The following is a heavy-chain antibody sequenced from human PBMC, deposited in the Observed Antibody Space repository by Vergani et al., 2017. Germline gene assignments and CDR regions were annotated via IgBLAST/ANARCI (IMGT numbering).Heavy chain of an antibody. CDR3: ARDPDCSSTSCYSPYNWNSRRGNFDY. V-gene: IGHV3-48*01. Sequence: LVESGGGVVQPGRSLTLTCSASGFTFSSYSMNWVRQAPGKGLEWVSYISSSSSTIYYADSVKGRFTISRDNAKNSLYLQMNSLRAEDTAVYYCARDPDCSSTSCYSPYNWNSRRGNFDYWGQGTLVTVSS. CDR2: ISSSSSTI. D-gene: IGHD2-2*01. J-gene: IGHJ4*02. CDR1: GFTFSSYS.